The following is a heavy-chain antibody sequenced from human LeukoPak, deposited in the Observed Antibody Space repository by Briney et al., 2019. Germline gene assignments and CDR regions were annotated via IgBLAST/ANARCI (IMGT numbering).Heavy chain of an antibody. CDR1: GFTFSSYA. J-gene: IGHJ4*02. CDR3: ARDLFDRYSGYNY. CDR2: ISYDGSNK. D-gene: IGHD5-12*01. V-gene: IGHV3-30*04. Sequence: GRSLRPSCAASGFTFSSYAMHWVRQAPGKGLEWVAVISYDGSNKYYADSVKGRFTISRDNSKNTLYLQMNSLRAEDTAVYYCARDLFDRYSGYNYWGQGTLVTVSS.